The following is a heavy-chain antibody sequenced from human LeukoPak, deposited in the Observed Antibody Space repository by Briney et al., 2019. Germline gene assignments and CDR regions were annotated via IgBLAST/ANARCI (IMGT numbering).Heavy chain of an antibody. CDR3: ARGFRLSAIEDWFDP. CDR1: GYTFTAYY. J-gene: IGHJ5*02. Sequence: ASVKVSCKASGYTFTAYYMHWVRQAPGQGLEWMGWITPNSGGTKYAQRFQGRVTMTRDTSISTAYMELSGLRSDDTAVYYCARGFRLSAIEDWFDPWGQGTLVTVSS. CDR2: ITPNSGGT. D-gene: IGHD2-2*02. V-gene: IGHV1-2*02.